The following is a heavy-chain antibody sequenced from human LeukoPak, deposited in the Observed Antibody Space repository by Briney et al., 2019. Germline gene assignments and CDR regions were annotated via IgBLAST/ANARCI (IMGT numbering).Heavy chain of an antibody. CDR2: MYYSGST. Sequence: PSETLSLTCTVSVGYISSSNYYWGWIRQPPGKGLEWIESMYYSGSTYCNPSLESRITISLDTSNNQFSLNLTSVTAADTALYYCATNLPGNPFDIWGQGTMVIVSS. CDR3: ATNLPGNPFDI. D-gene: IGHD1-14*01. V-gene: IGHV4-39*01. CDR1: VGYISSSNYY. J-gene: IGHJ3*02.